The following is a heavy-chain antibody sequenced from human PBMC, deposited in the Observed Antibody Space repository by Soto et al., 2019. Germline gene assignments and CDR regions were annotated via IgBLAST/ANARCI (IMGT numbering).Heavy chain of an antibody. J-gene: IGHJ4*02. V-gene: IGHV3-74*01. CDR3: ARGFCSSSSFYTGVIGSN. CDR1: GFTLSSNW. CDR2: INVDGSTT. D-gene: IGHD2-2*02. Sequence: EVQLVESGGGLVQPGGSLRLSCAASGFTLSSNWMHWVRQVPGKGLVWVSRINVDGSTTNYADSVKGRFTISRDNAKNTVYREMNSRRAEDTGVNYCARGFCSSSSFYTGVIGSNWGQGTLVTVSS.